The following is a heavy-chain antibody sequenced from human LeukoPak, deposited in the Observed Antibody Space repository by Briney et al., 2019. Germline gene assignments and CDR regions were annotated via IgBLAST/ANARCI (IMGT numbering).Heavy chain of an antibody. D-gene: IGHD6-13*01. J-gene: IGHJ4*02. CDR2: INLDGSDT. Sequence: GGALRLSCAASGFTFGGYSMTWVRQAPGKGLEWVANINLDGSDTFYVGFVKGRFTISRDNADNSLYLQMNSLRAEDTAVYYCGRVIAGAIDYWGQGTLVTVSS. CDR3: GRVIAGAIDY. CDR1: GFTFGGYS. V-gene: IGHV3-7*01.